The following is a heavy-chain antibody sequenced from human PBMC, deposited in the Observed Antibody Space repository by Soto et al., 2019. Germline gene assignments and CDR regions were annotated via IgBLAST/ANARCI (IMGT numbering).Heavy chain of an antibody. CDR2: ISAYNGNT. D-gene: IGHD3-22*01. V-gene: IGHV1-18*01. J-gene: IGHJ5*02. Sequence: ASVKVSCKASGGTFTSYGISWVRQAPGQGLDWMGWISAYNGNTNYAQKLQGRVTMTTDTSTSTAYMELRSLRSDDTAVYYCARAESYYYDSSGYYVWFDPWGQGTLVTVSS. CDR1: GGTFTSYG. CDR3: ARAESYYYDSSGYYVWFDP.